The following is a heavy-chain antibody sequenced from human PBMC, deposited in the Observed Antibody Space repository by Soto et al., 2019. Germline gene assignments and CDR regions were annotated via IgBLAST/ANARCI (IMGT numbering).Heavy chain of an antibody. J-gene: IGHJ5*02. CDR3: ARDALYCSSTSCYENWFDP. Sequence: QVQLQESGPGLVKPSQTLSLTCTVSGGSISSGGYYWSWIRQHPGKGLEWIGYIYYSGSTYYNPSRKSRVTISVDTSKNQFSLKLSSVTAADTAVYYCARDALYCSSTSCYENWFDPWGQGTLVTVSS. CDR1: GGSISSGGYY. V-gene: IGHV4-31*03. CDR2: IYYSGST. D-gene: IGHD2-2*01.